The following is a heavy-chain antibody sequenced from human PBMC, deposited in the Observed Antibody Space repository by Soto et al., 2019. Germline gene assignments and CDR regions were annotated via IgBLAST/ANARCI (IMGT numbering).Heavy chain of an antibody. CDR3: ARGDPRVRFGE. J-gene: IGHJ6*02. CDR1: GFTFSDYY. Sequence: QVQLVESGGGLVKPGGSLRLSCAASGFTFSDYYMSWIRQAPGKGLEWVSYISSSSSYTNYADSVKGRFTISRDNAKNSLYLQMNRLRAEDTAGYYWARGDPRVRFGEGGQGTTVTVSS. V-gene: IGHV3-11*05. D-gene: IGHD3-10*01. CDR2: ISSSSSYT.